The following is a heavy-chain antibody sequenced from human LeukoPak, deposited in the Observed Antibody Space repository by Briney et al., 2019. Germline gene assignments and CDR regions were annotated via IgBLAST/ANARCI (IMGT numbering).Heavy chain of an antibody. CDR1: GYTFTSYA. V-gene: IGHV7-4-1*02. CDR2: INTNTGNP. Sequence: ASVKVSCKASGYTFTSYAMNWVRQAPGQGLEWMGWINTNTGNPTYAQGFTGRFVFSLDTSVSTAYLQISSLKAEDTAVYYCARDSWFGELLPNWFDPWGQGTLVTVSS. CDR3: ARDSWFGELLPNWFDP. J-gene: IGHJ5*02. D-gene: IGHD3-10*01.